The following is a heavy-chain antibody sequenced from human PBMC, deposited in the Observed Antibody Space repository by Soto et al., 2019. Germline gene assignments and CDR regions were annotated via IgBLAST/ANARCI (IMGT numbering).Heavy chain of an antibody. CDR2: IYYSGST. Sequence: SETLSLTCTVSGGSISSSSYYWGWIRQPPGKGLEWIGSIYYSGSTYYNPSLKSRVTISVDTSKNQFSLKLSSVTAADTAVYYCARQSYYGSGLNWLDPWGQGTLVTVSS. V-gene: IGHV4-39*01. CDR3: ARQSYYGSGLNWLDP. J-gene: IGHJ5*02. CDR1: GGSISSSSYY. D-gene: IGHD3-10*01.